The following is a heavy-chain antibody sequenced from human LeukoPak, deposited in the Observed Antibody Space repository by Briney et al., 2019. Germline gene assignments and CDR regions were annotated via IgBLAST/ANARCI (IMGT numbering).Heavy chain of an antibody. V-gene: IGHV4-34*01. CDR3: ESGYYGPFDY. J-gene: IGHJ4*02. D-gene: IGHD3-10*01. Sequence: SETVSLTCAVYGGSFSGYYWIWIRHPPGKGLEWIGEINHSGSTNYNPSLKSRVTISVDKSKNQFYLKLSSVTPADPAVYYCESGYYGPFDYWGQGTLVTVSS. CDR2: INHSGST. CDR1: GGSFSGYY.